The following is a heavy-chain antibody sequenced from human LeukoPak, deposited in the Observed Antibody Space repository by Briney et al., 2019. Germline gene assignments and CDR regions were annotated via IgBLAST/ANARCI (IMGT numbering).Heavy chain of an antibody. CDR1: GFTFSSYW. J-gene: IGHJ3*02. D-gene: IGHD2-2*01. V-gene: IGHV3-7*01. CDR3: ATRDQLQHDAFDI. Sequence: GGSLRLSCAASGFTFSSYWMSWVRQAPGKGLEWVANIKQDGSEKYYVDSVKGRFTISRDDAKNSLYLQMNSLRAEDTAVYYCATRDQLQHDAFDIWGQGTMVTVSS. CDR2: IKQDGSEK.